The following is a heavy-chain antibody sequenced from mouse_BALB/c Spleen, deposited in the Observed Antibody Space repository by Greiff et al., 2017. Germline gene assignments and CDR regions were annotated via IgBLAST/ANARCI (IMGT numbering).Heavy chain of an antibody. V-gene: IGHV1-4*01. CDR1: GYTFTSYT. J-gene: IGHJ1*01. CDR2: INPSSGYT. Sequence: VKLMESGAELARPGASVKMSCKASGYTFTSYTMHWVKQRPGQGLEWIGYINPSSGYTNYNQKFKDKATLTADKSSSTAYMQLSSLTSEDSAVYYCARGGLVWYFDVWGAGTTVTVSS. CDR3: ARGGLVWYFDV. D-gene: IGHD3-1*01.